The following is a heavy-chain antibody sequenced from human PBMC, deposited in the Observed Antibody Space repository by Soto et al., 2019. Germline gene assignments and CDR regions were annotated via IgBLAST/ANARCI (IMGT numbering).Heavy chain of an antibody. CDR1: GGSISSGGYY. CDR3: AREREVEFDGDIVVVPAALRGYYYYGMDV. Sequence: PSETLSLTCTVSGGSISSGGYYWSWIRQHPGKGLEWIGYIYYSGSTYYNPSLKSRVTISVDTSKNQFSLKLSSVTAADTAVYYCAREREVEFDGDIVVVPAALRGYYYYGMDVRGKGTADTVSS. V-gene: IGHV4-31*03. CDR2: IYYSGST. D-gene: IGHD2-2*01. J-gene: IGHJ6*04.